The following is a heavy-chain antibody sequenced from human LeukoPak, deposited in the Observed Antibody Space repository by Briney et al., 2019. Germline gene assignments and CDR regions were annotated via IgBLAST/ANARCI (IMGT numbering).Heavy chain of an antibody. CDR2: IKQDGSEK. V-gene: IGHV3-7*01. Sequence: GGSLRLSCAASGFTVSSNYMSWVRQAPGKGLEWVANIKQDGSEKYYVDSVKGRLTISRDNAKNSLYLQMNSLRAEDTAVYYCAREVPSGSYYTHYYYYYYMDVWGKGTTVTISS. CDR1: GFTVSSNY. D-gene: IGHD1-26*01. CDR3: AREVPSGSYYTHYYYYYYMDV. J-gene: IGHJ6*03.